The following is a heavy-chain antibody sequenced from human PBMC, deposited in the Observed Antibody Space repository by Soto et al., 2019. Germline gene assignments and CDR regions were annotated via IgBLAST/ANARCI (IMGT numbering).Heavy chain of an antibody. D-gene: IGHD3-22*01. CDR3: ARGGVTYYYDSSGYLDI. CDR2: ISAYNGNT. Sequence: ASVKVSCKASGYTFTSYGISWVRQAPGQGLEWMGWISAYNGNTNYAQKLQGRVTMTTDTSTSTAYMELRSLRSDDTAVYYCARGGVTYYYDSSGYLDIWGQGTIVTVSS. V-gene: IGHV1-18*01. CDR1: GYTFTSYG. J-gene: IGHJ3*02.